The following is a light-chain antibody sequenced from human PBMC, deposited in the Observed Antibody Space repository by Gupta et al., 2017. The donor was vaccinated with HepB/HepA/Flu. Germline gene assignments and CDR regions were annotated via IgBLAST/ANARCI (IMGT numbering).Light chain of an antibody. CDR3: QSYDNSLSGSVI. J-gene: IGLJ2*01. Sequence: QSVLPPSPSVSGAPGQRVTISCTGTYSNIGENFGVHWYPQLPVTAPKLLIYSNNNRPSGVPYRVSGSKSGTSASLAITGLQAEDEADYYCQSYDNSLSGSVIFGVGTKLTVL. V-gene: IGLV1-40*01. CDR2: SNN. CDR1: YSNIGENFG.